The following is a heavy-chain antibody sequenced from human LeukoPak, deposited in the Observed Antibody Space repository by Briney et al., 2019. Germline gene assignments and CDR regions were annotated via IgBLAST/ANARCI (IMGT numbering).Heavy chain of an antibody. CDR2: IYTSGST. CDR3: AREMVTPSIYYYYYMDV. CDR1: GGSISSGSYY. Sequence: SETLSLTCTVSGGSISSGSYYWSWIRQPAGKGLEWIGRIYTSGSTNYNPSLKSRVTISVDTSKNQFSLKLSSVTAADTAVYYCAREMVTPSIYYYYYMDVWGKGTTVTISS. J-gene: IGHJ6*03. V-gene: IGHV4-61*02. D-gene: IGHD4-23*01.